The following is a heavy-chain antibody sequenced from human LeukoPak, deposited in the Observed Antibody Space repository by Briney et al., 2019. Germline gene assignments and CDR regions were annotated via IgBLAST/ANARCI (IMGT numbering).Heavy chain of an antibody. Sequence: PSETLSLTCAVSGYSIRSGYYWGWIRQPPGKGLEWIGTINHSGNTYYNPSLDSRGTLSVDTSRNQFSLNMRSMIAADTAVYYCARVNGDYVQYWGQGTLVTVSS. J-gene: IGHJ4*02. CDR2: INHSGNT. CDR1: GYSIRSGYY. V-gene: IGHV4-38-2*01. CDR3: ARVNGDYVQY. D-gene: IGHD4-17*01.